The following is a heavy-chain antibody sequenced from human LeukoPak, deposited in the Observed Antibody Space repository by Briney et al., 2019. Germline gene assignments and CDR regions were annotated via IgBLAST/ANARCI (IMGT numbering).Heavy chain of an antibody. CDR3: AREYSAFDY. J-gene: IGHJ4*02. V-gene: IGHV4-61*08. D-gene: IGHD5-18*01. CDR1: GDPISGYSDY. CDR2: VYYHGNT. Sequence: SETLSLTCTVSGDPISGYSDYKWTWIRQPPGKGLEWIEYVYYHGNTNYNPSLRSRVIISVDTSKNQFSLRLSSVTAADTAVYYCAREYSAFDYWGQGALVTVSS.